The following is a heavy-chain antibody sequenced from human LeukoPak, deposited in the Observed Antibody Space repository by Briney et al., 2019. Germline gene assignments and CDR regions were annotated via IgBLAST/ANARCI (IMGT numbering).Heavy chain of an antibody. D-gene: IGHD2-15*01. CDR2: MNPKSGNT. CDR3: ARVDGSPDY. J-gene: IGHJ4*02. V-gene: IGHV1-8*03. CDR1: GYTFTRYD. Sequence: GASVKVSCKASGYTFTRYDINWVRQATGQGLEWMGWMNPKSGNTGHAQKFQGRVTITRDTSISTVYMELSSLRSDDTAVYFCARVDGSPDYWGQGTLVTVSS.